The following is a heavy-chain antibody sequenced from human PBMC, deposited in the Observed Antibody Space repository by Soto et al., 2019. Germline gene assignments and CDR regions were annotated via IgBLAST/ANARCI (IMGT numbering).Heavy chain of an antibody. D-gene: IGHD6-13*01. CDR2: INHSGST. CDR1: GGSFSGYY. V-gene: IGHV4-34*01. J-gene: IGHJ5*02. CDR3: ARATPYSSSWYNWFDP. Sequence: QVQLQQWGAGLLKPSETLSLTCAVYGGSFSGYYWRWIRQPPGKGLEWIGQINHSGSTNYNPSLKSRVTISVDTSKNQFSLKLSSVPAADTAVYYCARATPYSSSWYNWFDPWGQGTLVTVSS.